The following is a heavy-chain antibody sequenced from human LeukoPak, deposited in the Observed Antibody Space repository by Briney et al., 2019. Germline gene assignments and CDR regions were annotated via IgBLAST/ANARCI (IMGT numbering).Heavy chain of an antibody. CDR2: MNPNSGNT. J-gene: IGHJ5*02. Sequence: ASVKVSCKASRYTFTSYDINWVRQATGQGLELMGWMNPNSGNTGYAQKLQGRVTMTRNTSISTAYMELSSLRSEDTAVYYCAINGDMVRGVMRYNWFDPWGQGTLVTVSS. D-gene: IGHD3-10*01. CDR3: AINGDMVRGVMRYNWFDP. V-gene: IGHV1-8*01. CDR1: RYTFTSYD.